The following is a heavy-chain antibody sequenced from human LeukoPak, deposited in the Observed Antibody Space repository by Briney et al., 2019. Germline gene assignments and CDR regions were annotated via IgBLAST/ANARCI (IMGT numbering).Heavy chain of an antibody. CDR1: GGSISSYY. J-gene: IGHJ1*01. Sequence: SETLSLTCTVSGGSISSYYWSWIRQPPGKGLEWIGYIYYSGSTNYNPSLKSRVTISVDTFKNQFSLKLSSVTAADTAVYYCARALGATTGGLYFQHWGQGTLVTVSS. D-gene: IGHD1-26*01. V-gene: IGHV4-59*01. CDR3: ARALGATTGGLYFQH. CDR2: IYYSGST.